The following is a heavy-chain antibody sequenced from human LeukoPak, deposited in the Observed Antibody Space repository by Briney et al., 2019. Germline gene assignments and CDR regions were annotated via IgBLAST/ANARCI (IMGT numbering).Heavy chain of an antibody. V-gene: IGHV1-69*13. CDR3: ARDLYSGNYYNGGGGYFDY. J-gene: IGHJ4*02. CDR2: IIPIFGTA. D-gene: IGHD3-10*01. Sequence: ASVKVSCKASGYTFTGYYIHWVRQAPGQGLEWMGGIIPIFGTANYAQKFQGRVTITADESTSTAYMELSSLRSEDTAVYYCARDLYSGNYYNGGGGYFDYWGQGTLVTVSS. CDR1: GYTFTGYY.